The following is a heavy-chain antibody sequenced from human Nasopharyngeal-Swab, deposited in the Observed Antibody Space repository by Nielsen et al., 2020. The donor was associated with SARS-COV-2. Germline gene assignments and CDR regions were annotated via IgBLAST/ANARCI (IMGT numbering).Heavy chain of an antibody. CDR2: ISGSGGST. V-gene: IGHV3-23*01. D-gene: IGHD2-15*01. J-gene: IGHJ4*02. CDR3: ARRAGYCSGGTDCYYFDP. CDR1: GFTFSSYA. Sequence: GGSLRLSCAASGFTFSSYAVSWVRQAPGKGLEWVSAISGSGGSTYYADSVKGRFTISRDNSKNTLYLQMNSLRAEDTAVYYCARRAGYCSGGTDCYYFDPWGQGTLVTVSS.